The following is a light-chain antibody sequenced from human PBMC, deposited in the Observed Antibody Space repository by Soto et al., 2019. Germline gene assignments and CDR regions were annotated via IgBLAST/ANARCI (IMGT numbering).Light chain of an antibody. CDR2: EVS. Sequence: SALTQPASVSRSPGQSITISCTGTSSDVVSYNFVSWYQQLPGKAPKIMIYEVSNRPSGVSNRFSGSKSGNTASLTISGLQAEDEADYYCSSYTTSSNYVFGSGTKVTVL. CDR1: SSDVVSYNF. V-gene: IGLV2-14*01. J-gene: IGLJ1*01. CDR3: SSYTTSSNYV.